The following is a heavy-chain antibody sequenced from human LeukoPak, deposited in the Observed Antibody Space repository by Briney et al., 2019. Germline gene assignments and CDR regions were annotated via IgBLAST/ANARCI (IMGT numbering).Heavy chain of an antibody. Sequence: GGSLRLSCAASGFTVSSNYMSWVRQAPGKGLEWVSVIYSGCSTYYADSVKGRFTIPRGNSKNTLYLQMNSLRAEDTAVYYCARAMTTVTLYYYYYMDVWGKGTTVTVSS. CDR3: ARAMTTVTLYYYYYMDV. J-gene: IGHJ6*03. CDR1: GFTVSSNY. CDR2: IYSGCST. V-gene: IGHV3-53*01. D-gene: IGHD4-17*01.